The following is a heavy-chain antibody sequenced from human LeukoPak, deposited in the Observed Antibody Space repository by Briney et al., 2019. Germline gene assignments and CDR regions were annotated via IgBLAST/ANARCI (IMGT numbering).Heavy chain of an antibody. J-gene: IGHJ4*02. V-gene: IGHV4-59*01. Sequence: SETLSLTCTVSGDSITSCYWNWIRQPPGKGLEWIGYIHYSGSTKYSPSLKSRATISVDTSKNQFSLKLSPVTAADTAVYYCTRGGESSSWYHFDYWGQGTLVTVSS. CDR1: GDSITSCY. D-gene: IGHD6-13*01. CDR2: IHYSGST. CDR3: TRGGESSSWYHFDY.